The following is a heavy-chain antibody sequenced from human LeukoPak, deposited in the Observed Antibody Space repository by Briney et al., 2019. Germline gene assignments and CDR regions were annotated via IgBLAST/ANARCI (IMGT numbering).Heavy chain of an antibody. V-gene: IGHV5-51*01. CDR3: ARRGYCSSTSCYKDAFDI. Sequence: GESLKISCKGSGYSFTSYWIGWVRQMPGRGLEWMGIIYPGDSDTRYSPSFQGQVTISADKSISTAYLQWSSLRASDTAMYYCARRGYCSSTSCYKDAFDIWGQGTMVTVSS. D-gene: IGHD2-2*01. J-gene: IGHJ3*02. CDR1: GYSFTSYW. CDR2: IYPGDSDT.